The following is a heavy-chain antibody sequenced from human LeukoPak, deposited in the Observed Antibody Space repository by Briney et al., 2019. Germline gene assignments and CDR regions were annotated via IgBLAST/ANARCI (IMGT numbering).Heavy chain of an antibody. D-gene: IGHD2/OR15-2a*01. CDR2: VYHSGGT. CDR1: GYSIRTGYY. J-gene: IGHJ3*02. CDR3: ARSYFSVGAFDI. V-gene: IGHV4-38-2*01. Sequence: SETLSLTCDVSGYSIRTGYYWCWGRQPPGKDLEWIGSVYHSGGTYYNPSLQSRVNILVDTSKNQFSLSLTSVTAADTAVYYCARSYFSVGAFDIWGQGTMVTVSS.